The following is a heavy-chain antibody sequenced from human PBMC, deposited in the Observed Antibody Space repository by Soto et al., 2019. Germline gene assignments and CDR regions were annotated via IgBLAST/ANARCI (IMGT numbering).Heavy chain of an antibody. CDR1: GFTFSSYS. D-gene: IGHD3-3*01. V-gene: IGHV3-21*01. CDR2: ISSSSSYI. J-gene: IGHJ4*02. Sequence: PGGSLRLSCAASGFTFSSYSMNWVRQAPGKGLEWVSSISSSSSYIYYADSVKGRFTISRDNAKNSLYLQMNSLRAEDTALYYCARDWSDFWSGYYKPLGYWGQGTLVTV. CDR3: ARDWSDFWSGYYKPLGY.